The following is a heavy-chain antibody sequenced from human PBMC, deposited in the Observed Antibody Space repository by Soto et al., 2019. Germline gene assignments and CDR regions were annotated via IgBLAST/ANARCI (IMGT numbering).Heavy chain of an antibody. Sequence: GASVKVSCKASGYTFTSYGISWVRQAPGQGLGWMGWISGYNGDSNYAQKFQGRVSMTMDTSTGTAYMELRSLTSDDTGVYYCAKNGQPPYYYYGLDVWG. V-gene: IGHV1-18*01. J-gene: IGHJ6*02. CDR3: AKNGQPPYYYYGLDV. CDR1: GYTFTSYG. D-gene: IGHD2-8*01. CDR2: ISGYNGDS.